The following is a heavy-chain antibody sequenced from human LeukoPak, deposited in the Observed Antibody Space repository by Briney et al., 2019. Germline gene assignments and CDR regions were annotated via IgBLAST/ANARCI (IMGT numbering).Heavy chain of an antibody. CDR1: GFTFSSYG. Sequence: GGSLRLSCAASGFTFSSYGMHWVRQAPGKGLEWVAVIWYDGSNKYYADSVKGRFTISRDNSKNTLYLQMNSLRAEDTAVYYCASSSTVTTEDAFDIWGQGTTVTVSS. V-gene: IGHV3-33*01. J-gene: IGHJ3*02. CDR3: ASSSTVTTEDAFDI. CDR2: IWYDGSNK. D-gene: IGHD4-17*01.